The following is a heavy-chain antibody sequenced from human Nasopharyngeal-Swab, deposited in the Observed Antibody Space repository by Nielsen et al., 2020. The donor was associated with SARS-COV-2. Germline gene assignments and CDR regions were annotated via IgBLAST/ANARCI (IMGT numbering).Heavy chain of an antibody. J-gene: IGHJ6*02. Sequence: SGPTLVKPTQTLTLTCTFSGFSLSTSGMCVSWIRQPPGKALEWLALIDWDDDNYYSTSLKTRLTISKDTSKNQVVLTMTNMDPVDTATYYCARTVTNYGSGSYSYYYYGMDVWGQGTTVTVSS. D-gene: IGHD3-10*01. V-gene: IGHV2-70*01. CDR3: ARTVTNYGSGSYSYYYYGMDV. CDR1: GFSLSTSGMC. CDR2: IDWDDDN.